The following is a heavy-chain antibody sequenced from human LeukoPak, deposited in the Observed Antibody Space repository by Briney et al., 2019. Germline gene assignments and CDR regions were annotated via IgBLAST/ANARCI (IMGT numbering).Heavy chain of an antibody. CDR3: ARDCSGGSCYGAFDI. D-gene: IGHD2-15*01. V-gene: IGHV4-30-4*01. CDR2: IYDSGST. Sequence: TSQTLSLTCTVSGASIRSGDYYWSWIRQPPGKGLEWIGYIYDSGSTYYNPSLKSRITISVDTSENRFSLKLSSVTATDTAVYYCARDCSGGSCYGAFDIWGQGTMVTVSS. CDR1: GASIRSGDYY. J-gene: IGHJ3*02.